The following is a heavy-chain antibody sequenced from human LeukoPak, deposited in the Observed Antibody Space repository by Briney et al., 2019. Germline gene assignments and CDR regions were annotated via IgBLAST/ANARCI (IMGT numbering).Heavy chain of an antibody. V-gene: IGHV1-46*01. Sequence: HGASVKVSCKASGYTFTSYYMHWVRQAPGQGLEWMGIINPSGGSTIYAQNFHGIFTMTSDTSTGTVYMELSSLRSEDTAVYYCARVSYSSSWYTYYYYGMDVWGQGTTVTVSS. CDR1: GYTFTSYY. J-gene: IGHJ6*02. CDR2: INPSGGST. CDR3: ARVSYSSSWYTYYYYGMDV. D-gene: IGHD6-13*01.